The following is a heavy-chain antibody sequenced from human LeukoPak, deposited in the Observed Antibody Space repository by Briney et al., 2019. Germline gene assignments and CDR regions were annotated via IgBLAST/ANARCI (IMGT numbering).Heavy chain of an antibody. CDR3: ARDLGPPMVRGVVVDY. CDR1: GGSFSGYY. V-gene: IGHV4-34*01. CDR2: IYYSGST. Sequence: SETLSLTCAVYGGSFSGYYWSWIRQPPGKGLEWIGSIYYSGSTYYNPSLKSRVTISVDTSKNQFSLKLSSVTAADTAVYYCARDLGPPMVRGVVVDYWGQGILVTVSS. J-gene: IGHJ4*02. D-gene: IGHD3-10*01.